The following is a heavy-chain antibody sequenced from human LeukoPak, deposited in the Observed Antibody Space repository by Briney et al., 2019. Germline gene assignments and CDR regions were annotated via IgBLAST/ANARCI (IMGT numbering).Heavy chain of an antibody. Sequence: VASVKVSCKASGYTFTGYYMHWVRQAPGQGLEWMGWINPNSGGTNYAQKFQGRVTMTRDTSISTAYMELSRLRSDDTAVYYCARGGITMVRGQLDYFDYWGQGTLVTVSS. V-gene: IGHV1-2*02. D-gene: IGHD3-10*01. CDR3: ARGGITMVRGQLDYFDY. J-gene: IGHJ4*02. CDR1: GYTFTGYY. CDR2: INPNSGGT.